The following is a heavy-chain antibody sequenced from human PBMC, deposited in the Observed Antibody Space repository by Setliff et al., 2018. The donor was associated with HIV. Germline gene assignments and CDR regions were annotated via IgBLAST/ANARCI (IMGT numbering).Heavy chain of an antibody. D-gene: IGHD6-6*01. Sequence: SETLSLTCTASGGSISSGSYFWSWIRQPAGKGLEWIGHIHTSGSSSYNPSLKSRVIISLDTSKNQISLKLNSVTAADTAVYYCARDLLCSSSLVDYWGQGTLVTVSS. CDR1: GGSISSGSYF. J-gene: IGHJ4*02. CDR3: ARDLLCSSSLVDY. V-gene: IGHV4-61*09. CDR2: IHTSGSS.